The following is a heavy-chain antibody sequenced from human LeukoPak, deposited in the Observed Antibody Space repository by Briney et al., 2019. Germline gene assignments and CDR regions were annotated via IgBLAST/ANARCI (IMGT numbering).Heavy chain of an antibody. Sequence: GGSLRLSCAASGFTFSSYAMSWVRQAPEKGLEWVSAISGNGDITYYADTVKGRFSGSRDNSKNTLYLQLNSLRAEDTAVYYCAKDLRGTLSSRGPFEYWGQGTLVTVSS. CDR3: AKDLRGTLSSRGPFEY. CDR1: GFTFSSYA. CDR2: ISGNGDIT. V-gene: IGHV3-23*01. J-gene: IGHJ4*02. D-gene: IGHD1-1*01.